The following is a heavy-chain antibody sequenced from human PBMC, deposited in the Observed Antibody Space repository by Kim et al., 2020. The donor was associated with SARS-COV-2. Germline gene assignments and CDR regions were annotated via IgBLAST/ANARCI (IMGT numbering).Heavy chain of an antibody. CDR1: GGSISSSSHY. Sequence: SETLSLTCTVSGGSISSSSHYWGWIRQPPGKGLQWIGSIYYTGSTYYNPSLKSRVTISVDTSKNQFSLKLSSVTAADTAVYYCARHHTYYYDGSGYYDLSNFYYRMDVWGQGTTVTVSS. J-gene: IGHJ6*02. CDR2: IYYTGST. D-gene: IGHD3-22*01. CDR3: ARHHTYYYDGSGYYDLSNFYYRMDV. V-gene: IGHV4-39*01.